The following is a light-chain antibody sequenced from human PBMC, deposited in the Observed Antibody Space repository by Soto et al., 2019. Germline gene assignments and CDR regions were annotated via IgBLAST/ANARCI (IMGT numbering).Light chain of an antibody. J-gene: IGLJ3*02. CDR1: SSNIGSNT. Sequence: QSVLTQPPSTSGTPGQRVTISCSGGSSNIGSNTVNWYHQLPGTAPKLLIYTNNQRPSGVPDRFSGSKSGTSASLAISGLQSEDEADYYCAALDDSLNGWVFGGGTKLTVL. CDR2: TNN. CDR3: AALDDSLNGWV. V-gene: IGLV1-44*01.